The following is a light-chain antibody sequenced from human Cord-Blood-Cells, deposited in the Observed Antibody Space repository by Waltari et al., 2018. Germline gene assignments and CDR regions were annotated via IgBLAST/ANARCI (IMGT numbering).Light chain of an antibody. V-gene: IGLV2-11*01. J-gene: IGLJ2*01. Sequence: QSALTQPRSVSGSPGKAVTISCTGTSSDVGGYNYVSWYQQHPGKAPKLMIYDVSKRPSGVPDRFSGSKSGNTASLTISGLQAEDEADYYCCSYAGSVVFGGGTKLTVL. CDR3: CSYAGSVV. CDR2: DVS. CDR1: SSDVGGYNY.